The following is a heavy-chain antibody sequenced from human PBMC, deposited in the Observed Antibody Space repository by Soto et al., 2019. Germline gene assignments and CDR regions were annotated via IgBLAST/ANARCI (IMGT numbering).Heavy chain of an antibody. Sequence: QVHLVQSGVEVKTPGASVKVSCQASGYTFFTYDISWVRQAPGQGLEWMGWISTYSGDTKYAQKFQGRVNMTTDTSPTPAYLELRSLSSHVTAVYYCARHHGPTTSENWFDPWGQGTLVTVPS. D-gene: IGHD5-12*01. CDR1: GYTFFTYD. V-gene: IGHV1-18*01. CDR2: ISTYSGDT. CDR3: ARHHGPTTSENWFDP. J-gene: IGHJ5*02.